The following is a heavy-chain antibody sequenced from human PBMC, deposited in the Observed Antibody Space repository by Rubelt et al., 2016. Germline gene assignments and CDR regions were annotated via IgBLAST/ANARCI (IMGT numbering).Heavy chain of an antibody. CDR2: IYYSGST. CDR1: GGSISSSSYY. V-gene: IGHV4-39*01. CDR3: ARHDWNHNYYYYGMDV. Sequence: QLQLQESGPGLVKPSETLSLTCTVSGGSISSSSYYWGWIRQPPGKGLEWIGSIYYSGSTYYNPSFKSRVTISVATSKNPVALKLSSVTAADTAVDYCARHDWNHNYYYYGMDVWGQGTTVTVSS. J-gene: IGHJ6*02. D-gene: IGHD1-1*01.